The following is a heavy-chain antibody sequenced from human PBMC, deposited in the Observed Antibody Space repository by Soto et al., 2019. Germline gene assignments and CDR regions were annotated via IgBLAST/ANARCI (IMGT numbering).Heavy chain of an antibody. D-gene: IGHD3-10*01. CDR3: ARRHGLDIDAYY. Sequence: PSETLSLTCTVSGGSISSRGSMSGRSFYWGWMRQPPGKGLEWIASISYSDGSFYNSSLKSRLTISVDTSKNQFSLSLSSVTAADTAVYFCARRHGLDIDAYYWGQGILVTVSS. CDR1: GGSISSRGSMSGRSFY. CDR2: ISYSDGS. V-gene: IGHV4-39*01. J-gene: IGHJ4*02.